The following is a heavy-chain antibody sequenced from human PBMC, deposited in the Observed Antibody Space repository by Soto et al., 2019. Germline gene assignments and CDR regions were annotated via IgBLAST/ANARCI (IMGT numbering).Heavy chain of an antibody. D-gene: IGHD3-10*01. CDR2: INFDGSSA. J-gene: IGHJ3*01. CDR3: ARGVRGHYGFAV. Sequence: EVQLVESGGGLVQPGGSLRLSCAASGFTFSDYWIHWVRQAPGKGLVWVSRINFDGSSANYADSVKGRFTISRDNARDTVYLQMNSLRAEDTAVYYCARGVRGHYGFAVWGQGTMVTVSS. CDR1: GFTFSDYW. V-gene: IGHV3-74*01.